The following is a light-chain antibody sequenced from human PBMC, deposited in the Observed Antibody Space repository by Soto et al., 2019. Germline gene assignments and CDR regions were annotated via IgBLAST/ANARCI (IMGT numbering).Light chain of an antibody. CDR2: GAS. Sequence: EIVLTQSPGTLSLSPGERATLSCRASQSVSSSYLAWYQQKPGQAPRLLIYGASSRATGIPDRFSGSGSGKDLTLTISRVEPEDFEVYYCQQYGSSPPSYTFGQGTKLEIK. CDR1: QSVSSSY. CDR3: QQYGSSPPSYT. J-gene: IGKJ2*01. V-gene: IGKV3-20*01.